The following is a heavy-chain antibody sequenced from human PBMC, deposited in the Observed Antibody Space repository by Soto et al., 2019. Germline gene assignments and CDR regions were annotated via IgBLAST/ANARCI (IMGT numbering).Heavy chain of an antibody. Sequence: PXETLSLTCAVYGGSFSGYYWSWIRQPPGKGLEWIGEINHSGSTNYNPSLKSRVTISVDTSKNQFSLKLSSVTAADTAVYYCARTLRPYCSGGSCYYQFDPWGQGALVTVSS. J-gene: IGHJ5*02. D-gene: IGHD2-15*01. CDR3: ARTLRPYCSGGSCYYQFDP. CDR1: GGSFSGYY. CDR2: INHSGST. V-gene: IGHV4-34*01.